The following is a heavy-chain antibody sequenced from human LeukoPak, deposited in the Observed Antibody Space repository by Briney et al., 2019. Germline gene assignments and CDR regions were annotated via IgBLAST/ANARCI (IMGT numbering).Heavy chain of an antibody. Sequence: GGSLRLSGAASGFTLSNYGISWVRQAPGKGLGWVSYISSTSTAKNYADSVKGRFTISRDNAKKSLYLQMNSLRVEDTAVYYCARGGAARPDYWGQGTLVTVSS. CDR1: GFTLSNYG. D-gene: IGHD6-6*01. CDR3: ARGGAARPDY. CDR2: ISSTSTAK. V-gene: IGHV3-48*01. J-gene: IGHJ4*02.